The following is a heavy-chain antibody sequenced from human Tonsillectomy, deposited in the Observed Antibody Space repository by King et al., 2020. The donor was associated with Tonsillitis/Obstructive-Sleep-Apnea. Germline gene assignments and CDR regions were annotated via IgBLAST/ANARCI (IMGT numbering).Heavy chain of an antibody. CDR2: INPSSGVT. D-gene: IGHD1-14*01. CDR3: AREDVVGRYIDS. Sequence: QVQLVESGAEVKTPGASVKVSCKASGYTFTWYYIHWVRQARGQGLEWMGIINPSSGVTRYAQKFQGRVTMTTDTSASTVYLELSSLRSEDTAVYYCAREDVVGRYIDSWGQGTLVTVSS. V-gene: IGHV1-46*01. CDR1: GYTFTWYY. J-gene: IGHJ4*02.